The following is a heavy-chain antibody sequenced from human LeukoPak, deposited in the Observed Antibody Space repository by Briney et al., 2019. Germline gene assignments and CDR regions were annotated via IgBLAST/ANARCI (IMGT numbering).Heavy chain of an antibody. Sequence: GGSVRLPCIVSGLIFTNYGMHWVRQAPGKGLDWVAFIRFYESDKNYADSVKGRFTVSRDNSKNTVYLQMSSLRPDDTAVYYCVKDGYCSSASCYAGHWFDAWGRGTLVTVSS. J-gene: IGHJ5*02. CDR3: VKDGYCSSASCYAGHWFDA. V-gene: IGHV3-30*02. CDR1: GLIFTNYG. CDR2: IRFYESDK. D-gene: IGHD2-2*03.